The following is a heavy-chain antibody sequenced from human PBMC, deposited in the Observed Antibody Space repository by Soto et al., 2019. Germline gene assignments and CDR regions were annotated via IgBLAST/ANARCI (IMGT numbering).Heavy chain of an antibody. V-gene: IGHV4-59*02. Sequence: QVQLQESGPGLVKPSETPSVTCTVSGGSVTGFYWSWIRQPPGKGLEWIGYIFHSGSSNYHPSLKSRVTISVDTSKSQISLRLTSVTAADTAVYYCARASGLGVAHIDYWGQGTLVTVSS. D-gene: IGHD6-19*01. CDR3: ARASGLGVAHIDY. CDR1: GGSVTGFY. J-gene: IGHJ4*02. CDR2: IFHSGSS.